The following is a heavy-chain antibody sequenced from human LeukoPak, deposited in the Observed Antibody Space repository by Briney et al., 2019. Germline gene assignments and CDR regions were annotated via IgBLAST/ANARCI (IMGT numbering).Heavy chain of an antibody. V-gene: IGHV3-23*01. D-gene: IGHD2-21*01. CDR1: GFTFSSYA. Sequence: GSLRLPCAASGFTFSSYAMTWVRQAPGKGLEWVSDVSGSGDSTYYADSVKGRFTISRDNSKNMLYLQMNSLRAEDTAVYYCAKEWEAYCGGDCYSAFDYWGQGTLVTVSS. J-gene: IGHJ4*02. CDR3: AKEWEAYCGGDCYSAFDY. CDR2: VSGSGDST.